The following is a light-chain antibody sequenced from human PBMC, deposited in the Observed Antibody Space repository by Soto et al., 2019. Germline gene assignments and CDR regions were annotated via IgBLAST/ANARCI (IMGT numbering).Light chain of an antibody. V-gene: IGLV1-44*01. CDR1: SSNIGPNA. Sequence: QAVVTQPPSASGTPGQKVTISCSGISSNIGPNAVNWYQQLPGTAPKLLLYNNNQRPSGVSDRFSGSKSGTSASLAISGLQSDDEADYHCAAWDDSLNGLVFGTGTKVTVL. CDR3: AAWDDSLNGLV. CDR2: NNN. J-gene: IGLJ1*01.